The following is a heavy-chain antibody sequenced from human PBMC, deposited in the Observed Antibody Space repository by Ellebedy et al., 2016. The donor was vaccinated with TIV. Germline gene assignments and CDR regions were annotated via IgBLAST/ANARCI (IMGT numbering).Heavy chain of an antibody. CDR2: ISSDGSRR. CDR3: VKPSDPNPGYSASWATYFDY. CDR1: GFTFRRYG. J-gene: IGHJ4*02. V-gene: IGHV3-30*18. D-gene: IGHD6-13*01. Sequence: GESLKISXAASGFTFRRYGMHWVRQAPGKGLEWVAVISSDGSRRSYADSVRDRFTIYRDNSKNTLYVQMNSLRAEDTAVYYCVKPSDPNPGYSASWATYFDYWGQGTLVTVSS.